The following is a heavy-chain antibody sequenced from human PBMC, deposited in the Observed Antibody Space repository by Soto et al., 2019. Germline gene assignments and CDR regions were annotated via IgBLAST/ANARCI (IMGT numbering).Heavy chain of an antibody. V-gene: IGHV1-24*01. CDR1: GYTLTELS. J-gene: IGHJ4*02. CDR2: FDPEDGET. D-gene: IGHD3-16*01. Sequence: ASVKVYCKVSGYTLTELSMHWVRQAPGKGLEWMGGFDPEDGETIYAQKFQGRVTMTEDASTDTAYMELSSLRSEDTAVYYCATDPGRYYDYILDYWGQGTLVNVSS. CDR3: ATDPGRYYDYILDY.